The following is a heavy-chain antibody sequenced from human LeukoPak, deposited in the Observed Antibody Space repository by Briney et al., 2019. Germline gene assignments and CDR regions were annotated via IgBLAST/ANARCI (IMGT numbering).Heavy chain of an antibody. CDR1: GGSISSGSYY. Sequence: SQTLSLTCTVSGGSISSGSYYWSWIRQPAGEGLEWIGRIYTSGSTNYNPSLKSRVTISVDTSKNQFSLKLSSVTAADTAVYYCAREGDYYDSSVEYWFDPWGQGTLVTVSS. CDR3: AREGDYYDSSVEYWFDP. D-gene: IGHD3-22*01. CDR2: IYTSGST. J-gene: IGHJ5*02. V-gene: IGHV4-61*02.